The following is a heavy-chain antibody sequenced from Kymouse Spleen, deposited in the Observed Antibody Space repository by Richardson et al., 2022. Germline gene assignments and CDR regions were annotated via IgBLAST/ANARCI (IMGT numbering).Heavy chain of an antibody. J-gene: IGHJ4*02. CDR2: ISWNSGSI. CDR1: GFTFDDYA. Sequence: EVQLVESGGGLVQPGRSLRLSCAASGFTFDDYAMHWVRQAPGKGLEWVSGISWNSGSIGYADSVKGRFTISRDNAKNSLYLQMNSLRAEDTALYYCAKGHSGSFYFDYWGQGTLVTVSS. D-gene: IGHD1-26*01. V-gene: IGHV3-9*01. CDR3: AKGHSGSFYFDY.